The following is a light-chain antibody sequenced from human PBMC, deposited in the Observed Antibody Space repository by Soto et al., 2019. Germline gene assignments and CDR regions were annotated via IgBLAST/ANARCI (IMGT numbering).Light chain of an antibody. V-gene: IGLV2-23*03. Sequence: QSVLSQSASVSGSPGQSLTISCTGTSSDVGSYNLVSWYQQHPGKAPKLMIYEGSKRPSGVSNRFSGSKSGNTASLTISGLQAEDEADYYCCSYAGSSTFSYVFGTGTKVTVL. J-gene: IGLJ1*01. CDR1: SSDVGSYNL. CDR2: EGS. CDR3: CSYAGSSTFSYV.